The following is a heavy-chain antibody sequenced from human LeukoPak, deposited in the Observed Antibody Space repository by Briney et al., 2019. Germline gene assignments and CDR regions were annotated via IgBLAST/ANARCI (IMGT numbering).Heavy chain of an antibody. CDR1: GGSFSGYY. D-gene: IGHD3-3*01. V-gene: IGHV4-34*01. CDR2: INHSGST. CDR3: ASQPYDFWSGYYTAHFDY. J-gene: IGHJ4*02. Sequence: SETLSLTCAVYGGSFSGYYWSWIRQPPGKGLEWIGKINHSGSTNYNPSLKSRVTISVDTSKNQFSLKLSSVAAADTAVYYYASQPYDFWSGYYTAHFDYWGQGTLVTVSS.